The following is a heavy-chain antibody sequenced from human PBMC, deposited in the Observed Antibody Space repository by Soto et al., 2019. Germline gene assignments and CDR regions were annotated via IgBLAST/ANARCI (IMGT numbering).Heavy chain of an antibody. D-gene: IGHD6-19*01. V-gene: IGHV1-18*04. J-gene: IGHJ6*01. Sequence: ASVKVSCKASGYTFTSYGISWVRQAPGQGLEWMGWISAYNGNTNYAQKLQGRVTMTTDTSTSTAYMELRSLRSDDTAVYYCARXGQWLAFYYYYYYGMDVWGQGTTVTVSS. CDR2: ISAYNGNT. CDR3: ARXGQWLAFYYYYYYGMDV. CDR1: GYTFTSYG.